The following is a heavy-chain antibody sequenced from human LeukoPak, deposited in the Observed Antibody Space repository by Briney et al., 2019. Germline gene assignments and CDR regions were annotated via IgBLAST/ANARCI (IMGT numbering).Heavy chain of an antibody. CDR2: MYHSGST. D-gene: IGHD3-3*01. J-gene: IGHJ6*03. V-gene: IGHV4-59*01. CDR1: GGSISSYY. Sequence: SETLSLTCTVSGGSISSYYWSWIRQPPGKGLEWIGYMYHSGSTNYNPSLESRVTVSVDTSKNQFSLKLSSVTAADTAVYYCARGGGDFWSGYFSDYYMDVWGKGTTVTVSS. CDR3: ARGGGDFWSGYFSDYYMDV.